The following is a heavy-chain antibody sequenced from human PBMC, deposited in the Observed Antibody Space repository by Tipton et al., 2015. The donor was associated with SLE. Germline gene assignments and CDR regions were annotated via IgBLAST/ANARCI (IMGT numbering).Heavy chain of an antibody. CDR1: GFTFNAYG. D-gene: IGHD1-26*01. Sequence: SGFTFNAYGMHWVRQAPGKGLEWVAFIRYDGSSKYYADPVNGRFSISRDNTKNTLYLQMSSLRPEDTAVYYCAKDAGPYKWEPIYGLDVWGQGTTVTV. J-gene: IGHJ6*02. CDR2: IRYDGSSK. V-gene: IGHV3-30*02. CDR3: AKDAGPYKWEPIYGLDV.